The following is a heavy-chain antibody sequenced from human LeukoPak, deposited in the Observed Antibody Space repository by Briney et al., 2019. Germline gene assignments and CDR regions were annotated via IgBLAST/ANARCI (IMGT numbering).Heavy chain of an antibody. J-gene: IGHJ3*02. Sequence: GGFLRLSCAASGFTFSRYWMSWVRQAPGKGLEWVANIKQDGSDKDYVDSVKGRFTISRDNAMNSLYLQMNSLRVEDTAVYYCTREGVGGFDTWGQGAMVTVSS. V-gene: IGHV3-7*01. CDR3: TREGVGGFDT. CDR2: IKQDGSDK. CDR1: GFTFSRYW. D-gene: IGHD3-16*01.